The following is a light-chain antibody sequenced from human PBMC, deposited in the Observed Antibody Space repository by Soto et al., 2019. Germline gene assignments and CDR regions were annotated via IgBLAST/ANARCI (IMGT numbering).Light chain of an antibody. CDR1: TSNIAGNT. Sequence: QYALTQPPSLSGTPGQRVTISCSGSTSNIAGNTVHWYQHLPETAPKLLIYIDDQRPSGVPDRFSGSKSGTSASLAISGLQSEDEADYYCATWDDSLNAAVFGGGTKLTVL. V-gene: IGLV1-44*01. J-gene: IGLJ7*01. CDR3: ATWDDSLNAAV. CDR2: IDD.